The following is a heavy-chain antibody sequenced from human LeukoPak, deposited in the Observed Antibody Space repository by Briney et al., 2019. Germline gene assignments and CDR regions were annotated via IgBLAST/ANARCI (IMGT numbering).Heavy chain of an antibody. J-gene: IGHJ5*02. Sequence: ASVKVSCKASGYTFTSYDINWVRQATGQGLEWVGWMSPNSGDTLHAQKFQGRVTITRDTSKSTVYMELSSLRSEDTAVYYCARVLDDSRPNWFDPWGQGTLVTVSS. V-gene: IGHV1-8*03. CDR3: ARVLDDSRPNWFDP. D-gene: IGHD3-22*01. CDR2: MSPNSGDT. CDR1: GYTFTSYD.